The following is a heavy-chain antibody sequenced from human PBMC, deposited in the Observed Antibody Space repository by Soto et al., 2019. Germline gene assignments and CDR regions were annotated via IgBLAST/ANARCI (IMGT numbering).Heavy chain of an antibody. CDR1: GGSFSSYA. CDR3: AREALRYFEWSHASGYYFDS. V-gene: IGHV1-69*01. Sequence: QVQLLQSGAEVRKPGSSVKVSCKASGGSFSSYAITWVRQAPGQGLEWMGRIIPIFATANYAQKFQGRVTITADESTSTANMERSSLRSEDTAVYYCAREALRYFEWSHASGYYFDSWGQGTLVSVSS. J-gene: IGHJ4*02. CDR2: IIPIFATA. D-gene: IGHD3-9*01.